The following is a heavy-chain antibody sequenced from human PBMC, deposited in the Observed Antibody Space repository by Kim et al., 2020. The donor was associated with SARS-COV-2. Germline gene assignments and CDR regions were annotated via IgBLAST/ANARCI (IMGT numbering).Heavy chain of an antibody. CDR3: AREPRYNWNLYFDY. J-gene: IGHJ4*02. Sequence: AQKFQGRVTITADESTITAYMELSSLRSEDTAVYYCAREPRYNWNLYFDYWGQGTLVTVSS. V-gene: IGHV1-69*01. D-gene: IGHD1-7*01.